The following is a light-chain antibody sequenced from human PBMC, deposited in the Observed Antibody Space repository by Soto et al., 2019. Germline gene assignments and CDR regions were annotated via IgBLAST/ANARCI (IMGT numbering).Light chain of an antibody. CDR2: GAS. J-gene: IGKJ5*01. Sequence: EIVLTQSPGTLSLSPGERATLSCRASQSVSSNYLAWYQQKPGQAPRLLIYGASNRATGIPDRFSGSGSGTGFTLTISRLEPEDFAVYYCQQYGSSPPITFGQGTRLEIK. CDR3: QQYGSSPPIT. CDR1: QSVSSNY. V-gene: IGKV3-20*01.